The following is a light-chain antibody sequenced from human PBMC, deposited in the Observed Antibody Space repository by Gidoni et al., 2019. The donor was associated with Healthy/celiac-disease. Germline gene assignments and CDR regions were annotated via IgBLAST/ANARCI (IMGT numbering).Light chain of an antibody. J-gene: IGKJ3*01. CDR2: KAS. Sequence: DIQMTQSPSTLSASVGDRVTITCRASQSISSWLAWYQQKPGKAPKLLSYKASSLESGVPSRFSGSGSGTEFTLTISSLQPDDFATYYCQQYNSYSFTFGPGTKVEIK. CDR3: QQYNSYSFT. CDR1: QSISSW. V-gene: IGKV1-5*03.